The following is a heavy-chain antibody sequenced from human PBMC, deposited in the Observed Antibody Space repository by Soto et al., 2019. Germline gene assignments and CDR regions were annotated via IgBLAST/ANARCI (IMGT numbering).Heavy chain of an antibody. Sequence: SLEVSCKASGGTFSSYAISWVRQAPGQGLEWMGGIIPIFGTANYAQKFQGRVTITADKSTSTAYMELSSLRSEDTAVYYCAREQALYYGMDVWGQGTTVTVSS. CDR2: IIPIFGTA. CDR3: AREQALYYGMDV. J-gene: IGHJ6*02. V-gene: IGHV1-69*06. CDR1: GGTFSSYA.